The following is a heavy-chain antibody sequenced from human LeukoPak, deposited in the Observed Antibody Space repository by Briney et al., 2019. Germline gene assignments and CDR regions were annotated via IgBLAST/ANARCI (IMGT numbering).Heavy chain of an antibody. CDR2: VIPIFGTA. J-gene: IGHJ4*02. CDR1: GGTFSSYA. D-gene: IGHD5-18*01. V-gene: IGHV1-69*13. CDR3: ARGSYGPRAFDY. Sequence: SVKVSCKASGGTFSSYAISWGRQAPGQGLEWMGGVIPIFGTANYAQKFQGRVTITADESTSTAYMELSSLRSEDTAVYYCARGSYGPRAFDYWGQGTLVTVSS.